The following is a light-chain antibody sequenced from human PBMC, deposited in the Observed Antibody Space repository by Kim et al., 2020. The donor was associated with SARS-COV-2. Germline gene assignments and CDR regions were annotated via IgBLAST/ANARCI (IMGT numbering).Light chain of an antibody. CDR1: SSDVGSYNL. CDR2: EVS. V-gene: IGLV2-23*02. J-gene: IGLJ2*01. CDR3: CSYAGSSTYVV. Sequence: QPFTFSGTGTSSDVGSYNLVSWYQQHPGKAPKLMIYEVSKRPSGVSNRFSGSKSGNTASLTISGLQAEDEADYYCCSYAGSSTYVVFGGGTQLTVL.